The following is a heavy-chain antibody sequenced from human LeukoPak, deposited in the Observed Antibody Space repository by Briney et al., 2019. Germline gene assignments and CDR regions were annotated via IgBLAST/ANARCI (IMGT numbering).Heavy chain of an antibody. CDR1: GLTLSSYW. V-gene: IGHV3-74*01. J-gene: IGHJ4*02. CDR3: ASLRGYSYSALDY. Sequence: PGGSLRLSCAASGLTLSSYWMHWVRQAPGKGLVWVSRINTDGSSTSYADSVKGRFTISRDNAKNTLYLQMNSLRAEDTAVYYCASLRGYSYSALDYWGQGTLVTVSS. D-gene: IGHD5-18*01. CDR2: INTDGSST.